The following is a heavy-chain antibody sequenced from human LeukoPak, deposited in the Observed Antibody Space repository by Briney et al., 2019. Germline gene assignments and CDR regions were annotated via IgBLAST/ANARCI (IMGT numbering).Heavy chain of an antibody. CDR2: ISGGAGGA. Sequence: GGSLRLSCAASGFTFSSYSINWVRQAPGKGLEWVSSISGGAGGAAYADSVKGRFTMSRDNSKNTLYLQMNSLRAEDTAVYYCAKDGGYGSGSYYPDYWGQGTLVTVSS. CDR3: AKDGGYGSGSYYPDY. CDR1: GFTFSSYS. J-gene: IGHJ4*02. D-gene: IGHD3-10*01. V-gene: IGHV3-23*01.